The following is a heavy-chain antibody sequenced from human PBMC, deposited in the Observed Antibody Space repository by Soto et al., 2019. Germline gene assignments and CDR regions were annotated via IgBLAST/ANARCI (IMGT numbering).Heavy chain of an antibody. CDR2: ISGSGGST. J-gene: IGHJ4*02. Sequence: GGSLRLSCVFSGFTFRSYAVTWVRQAPGKGLEWVSAISGSGGSTYYADSVKGRFTISRDNSKNTLYLQMNSLRAEDTAVYYCANNPSGWWPLYFDDWGQGTLVTVSS. D-gene: IGHD6-19*01. V-gene: IGHV3-23*01. CDR1: GFTFRSYA. CDR3: ANNPSGWWPLYFDD.